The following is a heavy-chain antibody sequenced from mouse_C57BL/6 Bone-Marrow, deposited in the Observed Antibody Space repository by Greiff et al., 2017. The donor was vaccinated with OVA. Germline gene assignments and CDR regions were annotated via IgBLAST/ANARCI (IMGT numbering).Heavy chain of an antibody. Sequence: VQLQQPGAELVRPGTSVKLSCKASGYTFTSYWMHWVKQRPGQGLEWIGVIDPSDSYTNYNQKFKGKATLTVDTSSSTAYMQLSSLTSEDSAVYYCARDYSNYEDAMDYWGQGTSVTVSS. CDR2: IDPSDSYT. J-gene: IGHJ4*01. CDR3: ARDYSNYEDAMDY. CDR1: GYTFTSYW. V-gene: IGHV1-59*01. D-gene: IGHD2-5*01.